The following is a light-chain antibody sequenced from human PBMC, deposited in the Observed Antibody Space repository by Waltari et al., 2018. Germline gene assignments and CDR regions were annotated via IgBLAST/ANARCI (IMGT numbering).Light chain of an antibody. V-gene: IGLV1-40*01. Sequence: QSVLTQPPSVSGAPGQRVTISCTGGGSNIGAGFDVHWFQQLPGTAPKLLVYGNNSRPSGVPDRFSASKSGTSASLAITGLQAEDEADYYCQSYDSSLTGSWVFGGGTKLTVL. CDR1: GSNIGAGFD. CDR2: GNN. CDR3: QSYDSSLTGSWV. J-gene: IGLJ3*02.